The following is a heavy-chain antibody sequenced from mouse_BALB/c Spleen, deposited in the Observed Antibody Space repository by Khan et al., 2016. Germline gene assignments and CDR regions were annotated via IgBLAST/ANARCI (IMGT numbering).Heavy chain of an antibody. CDR1: GYTFTNYG. V-gene: IGHV9-1*02. CDR2: INTFTGQP. CDR3: ARHGSGAMDY. J-gene: IGHJ4*01. Sequence: QIQLVQSGPELKKPGETVKISCKASGYTFTNYGMIWVKQAPGKDLKWMGWINTFTGQPSYADDFKGRFASSLETSASTVYLQINNLKNEDMARYSCARHGSGAMDYWAQGTSVTVSS.